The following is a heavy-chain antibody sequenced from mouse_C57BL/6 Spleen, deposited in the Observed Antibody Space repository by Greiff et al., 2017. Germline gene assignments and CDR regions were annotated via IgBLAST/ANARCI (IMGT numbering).Heavy chain of an antibody. CDR3: ARIEYGNYDY. CDR1: GYAFSSYW. Sequence: VQLQQSGAELVKPGASVKISCKASGYAFSSYWMNWVKQRPGKGLEWIGQIYPGDGDTNYNEKVKGKATLTADKSSSTAYMQLSSLTSEDSAVYFCARIEYGNYDYWGKGTTLTVSS. J-gene: IGHJ2*01. D-gene: IGHD2-1*01. V-gene: IGHV1-80*01. CDR2: IYPGDGDT.